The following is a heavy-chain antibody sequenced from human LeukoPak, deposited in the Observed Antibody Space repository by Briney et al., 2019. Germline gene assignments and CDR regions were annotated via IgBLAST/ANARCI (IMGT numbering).Heavy chain of an antibody. CDR3: ARDLNYYDRSGYYQY. Sequence: ASVKVSCKASGGTFCSYATSWVRQAPGPGREWVGRIIPILGIPNYAQNFQGRVTITEHKSTSTAYMELTSLRSEDTAVYYCARDLNYYDRSGYYQYWGQGPLVSVSS. D-gene: IGHD3-22*01. CDR2: IIPILGIP. V-gene: IGHV1-69*04. J-gene: IGHJ4*02. CDR1: GGTFCSYA.